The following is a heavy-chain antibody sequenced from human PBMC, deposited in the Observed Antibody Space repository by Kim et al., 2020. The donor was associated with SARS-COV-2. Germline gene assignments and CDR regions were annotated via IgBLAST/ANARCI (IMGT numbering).Heavy chain of an antibody. D-gene: IGHD2-15*01. CDR2: ISGTARTT. J-gene: IGHJ4*02. V-gene: IGHV3-23*01. CDR3: GEDRAGVKSALGY. Sequence: GGSLRLSCTASGFSFSGYAMNWVRQAPGKGLEWVAGISGTARTTYYTDSAEGRRITTTDSTKNTPLQQMNSIRVDDAAGVFCGEDRAGVKSALGYWGQGT. CDR1: GFSFSGYA.